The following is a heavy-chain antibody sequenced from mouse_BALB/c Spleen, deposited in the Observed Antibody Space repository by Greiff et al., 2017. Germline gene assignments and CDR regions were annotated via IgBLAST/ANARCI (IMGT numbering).Heavy chain of an antibody. J-gene: IGHJ4*01. Sequence: QVQLKESGAELARPGASVKLSCKASGYTFTSYWMQWVKQRPGQGLEWIGAIYPGDGDTRYTQKFKGKATLTADKSSSTAYMQLSSLASEDSAVYYCARGEYYRYDVPYYYAMDYWGQGTSVTVSS. CDR1: GYTFTSYW. D-gene: IGHD2-14*01. CDR3: ARGEYYRYDVPYYYAMDY. V-gene: IGHV1-87*01. CDR2: IYPGDGDT.